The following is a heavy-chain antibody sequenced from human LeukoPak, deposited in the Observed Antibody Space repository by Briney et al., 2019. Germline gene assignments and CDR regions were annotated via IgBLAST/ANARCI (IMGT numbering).Heavy chain of an antibody. CDR3: AKDVRVDSYGYFGYYYYGMDV. V-gene: IGHV3-23*01. CDR2: ISGSGGST. J-gene: IGHJ6*02. CDR1: GFTFSSYA. D-gene: IGHD5-18*01. Sequence: PGGSLRLSCAASGFTFSSYAMSWVRQAPGKGLEWVSAISGSGGSTYYADSVKGRFTISRDNSKNTLYLQMNSLRAEDTAVYYCAKDVRVDSYGYFGYYYYGMDVWGQGTTVTVS.